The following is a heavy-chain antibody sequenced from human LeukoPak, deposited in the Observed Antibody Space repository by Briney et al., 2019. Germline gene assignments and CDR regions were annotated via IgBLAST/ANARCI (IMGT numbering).Heavy chain of an antibody. CDR3: ARELVRGLIDAFDI. V-gene: IGHV3-48*04. J-gene: IGHJ3*02. Sequence: GGSLRLSCAASGFTFSSYSMNWVRQAPGKGLEWVSYISSSSSTIYNADSVEGRFTISRDNAKNSLYLQMNSLRAEDTAVYYCARELVRGLIDAFDIWGRGTMVTVSS. CDR1: GFTFSSYS. D-gene: IGHD3-10*01. CDR2: ISSSSSTI.